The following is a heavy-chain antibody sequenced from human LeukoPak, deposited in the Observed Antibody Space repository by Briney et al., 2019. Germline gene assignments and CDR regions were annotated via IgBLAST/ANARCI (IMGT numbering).Heavy chain of an antibody. CDR1: GFGSKNYA. CDR2: ISATGVNT. V-gene: IGHV3-23*01. Sequence: PGGSLRLSCTTSGFGSKNYAMSWVRLAPGKGLEWVSIISATGVNTYYADSVKGRFTISRDNSKNTLYLRMNSLRAEDTAVYYCARQPAGYSYGAGAFDIWGQGTMVTVSS. CDR3: ARQPAGYSYGAGAFDI. J-gene: IGHJ3*02. D-gene: IGHD5-18*01.